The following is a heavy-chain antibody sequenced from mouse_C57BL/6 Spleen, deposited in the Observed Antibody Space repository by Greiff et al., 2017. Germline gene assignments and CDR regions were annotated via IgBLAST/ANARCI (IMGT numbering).Heavy chain of an antibody. V-gene: IGHV7-3*01. CDR3: ARLDYGSSLYFDY. D-gene: IGHD1-1*01. Sequence: DVKLQESGGGLVQPGGSLSLSCAASGFTFTDYYMSWVRQPPGKALEWLGFIRNKANGYTTEYSASVKGRFTISRDNSQSILYLQMNALRAEDSATYYCARLDYGSSLYFDYWGQGTTLTVSS. CDR1: GFTFTDYY. J-gene: IGHJ2*01. CDR2: IRNKANGYTT.